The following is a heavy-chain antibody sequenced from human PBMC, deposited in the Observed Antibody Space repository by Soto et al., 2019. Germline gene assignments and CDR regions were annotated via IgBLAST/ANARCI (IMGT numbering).Heavy chain of an antibody. CDR3: ARQLCGGDCHHDFDT. V-gene: IGHV5-51*01. CDR1: GYSFTSDW. Sequence: PGESLKISCTVSGYSFTSDWNDWVRQLPGKGLELMGIIYLGDSDTRYSTSFHGRVTTSAGNCTSSAYLQWSSLKASDTAMYYCARQLCGGDCHHDFDTWGQGTMVTVSS. J-gene: IGHJ3*02. D-gene: IGHD2-21*02. CDR2: IYLGDSDT.